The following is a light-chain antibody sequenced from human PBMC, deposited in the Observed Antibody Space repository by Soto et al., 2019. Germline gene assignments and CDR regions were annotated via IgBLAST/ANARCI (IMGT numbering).Light chain of an antibody. CDR2: GDS. J-gene: IGLJ3*02. CDR1: SSNIGANYD. Sequence: QSVLTQPPSVSGAPGQRVTISCTGSSSNIGANYDVHWYQHLPGTAPRPLISGDSNRPSGVPDRFSGSKSGTSASLGITGLQAEDEADYYCQSYDSSLRGWVFGGGTKLTVL. CDR3: QSYDSSLRGWV. V-gene: IGLV1-40*01.